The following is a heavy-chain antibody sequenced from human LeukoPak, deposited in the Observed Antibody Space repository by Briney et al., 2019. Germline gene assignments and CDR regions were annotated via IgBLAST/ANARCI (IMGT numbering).Heavy chain of an antibody. D-gene: IGHD5-18*01. J-gene: IGHJ4*02. CDR2: VIPIFGTA. Sequence: GASVKVSCKASGGTFSSYAISWVRQAPGQGLERMGGVIPIFGTANYAQKFQGRVAITADESTSTAYMELSSLRSEDTAVYYCARVGGYSYGYWIDYWGQGTLVTVSS. V-gene: IGHV1-69*13. CDR3: ARVGGYSYGYWIDY. CDR1: GGTFSSYA.